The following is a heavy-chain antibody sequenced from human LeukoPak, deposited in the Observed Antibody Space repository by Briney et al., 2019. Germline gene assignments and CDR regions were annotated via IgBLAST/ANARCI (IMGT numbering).Heavy chain of an antibody. J-gene: IGHJ3*02. CDR2: IYYSGST. CDR1: GGSISSYY. V-gene: IGHV4-59*01. CDR3: ASLTTADAFDI. Sequence: PSETLSLTCTVSGGSISSYYWSWIRQPPGKGLEWIGYIYYSGSTNYNPSLKSRVTISVDTSKNQFPLKLSSVTAADTAVFYCASLTTADAFDIWGQGTMVTVSS. D-gene: IGHD3-22*01.